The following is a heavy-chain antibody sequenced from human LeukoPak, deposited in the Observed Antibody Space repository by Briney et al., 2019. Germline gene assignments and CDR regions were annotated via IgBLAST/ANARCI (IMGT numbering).Heavy chain of an antibody. Sequence: SETLSLTCAVYGGSFSGYYWSWIRQPPGKGLEWIGEINHSGSTNYNPSLKGRVTISVDTSKNQFSLKLSSVTAADTAVYYCASGEYSSSWFDAFDIWGQGTMVTVSS. CDR3: ASGEYSSSWFDAFDI. CDR1: GGSFSGYY. D-gene: IGHD6-13*01. CDR2: INHSGST. J-gene: IGHJ3*02. V-gene: IGHV4-34*01.